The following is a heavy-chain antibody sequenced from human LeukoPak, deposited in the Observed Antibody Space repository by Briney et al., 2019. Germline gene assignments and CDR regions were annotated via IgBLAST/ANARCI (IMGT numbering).Heavy chain of an antibody. J-gene: IGHJ4*02. CDR1: GGSISSGIYY. Sequence: SETLSLTCTVSGGSISSGIYYWGWIRQPPGKGLEWIGSMYDSENTYSNPSLKSRVTISVNTSKNQFSLKLTSVTAADTAVYYCARDTTAMIAEYWGQGTLVTVSS. D-gene: IGHD3-22*01. CDR2: MYDSENT. V-gene: IGHV4-39*07. CDR3: ARDTTAMIAEY.